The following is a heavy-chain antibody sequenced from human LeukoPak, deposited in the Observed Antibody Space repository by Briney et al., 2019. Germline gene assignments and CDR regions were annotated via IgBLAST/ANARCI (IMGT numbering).Heavy chain of an antibody. Sequence: PGGSLRLSCAASGFTFSNYGVHWVRQAPGKGLEWVAFIQFDGSDIFYADSVKGRFSVSRDNSKNTLYLQMNSLRAEDTAVYYCAKPKGVGWNDVGWFDPWGQGTLVTVSS. J-gene: IGHJ5*02. CDR3: AKPKGVGWNDVGWFDP. CDR1: GFTFSNYG. V-gene: IGHV3-30*02. CDR2: IQFDGSDI. D-gene: IGHD1-1*01.